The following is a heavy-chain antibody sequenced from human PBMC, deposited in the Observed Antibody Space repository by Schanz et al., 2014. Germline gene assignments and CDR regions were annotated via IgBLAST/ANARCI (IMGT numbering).Heavy chain of an antibody. J-gene: IGHJ4*02. V-gene: IGHV3-11*01. CDR1: GFPFSDYF. CDR2: IGNGGVTI. D-gene: IGHD6-25*01. CDR3: ARIGSSVFDY. Sequence: VQLLESGGGLVQPGGSLRLSCTASGFPFSDYFMAWIRQPPGRGLEWVSYIGNGGVTIYYADSVKGRFTISRDNSKSSLYLQMNSLRAEDTAVYYCARIGSSVFDYWAQGTLVTVAS.